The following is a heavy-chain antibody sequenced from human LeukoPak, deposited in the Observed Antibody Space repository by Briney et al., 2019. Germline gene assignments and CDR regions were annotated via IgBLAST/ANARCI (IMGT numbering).Heavy chain of an antibody. J-gene: IGHJ6*03. CDR2: ITHSGST. CDR1: GGSFSNYY. D-gene: IGHD2-2*01. Sequence: SETLSLTCAVYGGSFSNYYWSWIRQPPGKGLEWIGEITHSGSTNYNPSLKSRVSISVDTSKNQFSLRLTSVTAADTAVYYCARLADCLGSSCYAGYFYYYYYMDVWGRGTTVTVSS. CDR3: ARLADCLGSSCYAGYFYYYYYMDV. V-gene: IGHV4-34*01.